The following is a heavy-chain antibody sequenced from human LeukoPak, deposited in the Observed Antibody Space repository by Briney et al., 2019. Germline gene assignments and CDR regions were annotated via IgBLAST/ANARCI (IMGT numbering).Heavy chain of an antibody. D-gene: IGHD4-23*01. CDR3: ARIEVYGGNSVNY. CDR1: GGSISSSYYY. J-gene: IGHJ4*02. Sequence: SETLSLTCTVSGGSISSSYYYWGWIRQPPGKGLEWIGSIYFSGSTYYNPSLKSRVTIAVDTSKNQFSLKLSSVTAADTAVYYCARIEVYGGNSVNYWGQGTLVTVSS. V-gene: IGHV4-39*07. CDR2: IYFSGST.